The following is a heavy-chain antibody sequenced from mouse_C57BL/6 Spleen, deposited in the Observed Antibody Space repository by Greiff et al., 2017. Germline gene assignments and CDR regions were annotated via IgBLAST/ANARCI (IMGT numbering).Heavy chain of an antibody. J-gene: IGHJ2*01. CDR2: ISDGGSYT. V-gene: IGHV5-4*03. CDR3: ARLDAHFDY. CDR1: GFTFSSYA. Sequence: EVKVVESGGGLVKPGGSLKLSCAASGFTFSSYAMSWVRQTPEKRLEWVATISDGGSYTYYPDNVKGRFTISRDNAKNNLYLQMSHLKSEDTAMYYCARLDAHFDYWGQGTTLTVSS.